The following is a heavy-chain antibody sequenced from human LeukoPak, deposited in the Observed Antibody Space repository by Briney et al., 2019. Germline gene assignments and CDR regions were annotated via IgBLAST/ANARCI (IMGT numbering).Heavy chain of an antibody. V-gene: IGHV4-59*08. CDR1: SDSLTSYY. J-gene: IGHJ2*01. Sequence: SETLSLTCTVSSDSLTSYYWSWIRQPPGKGLEWIGYIYYSGSTNYNPSLKSRVTISVDTSKNRFSLKLSSVTAADTAVYYCARTYYDLWSGSRYWYFQLWGRGTLVTVSS. D-gene: IGHD3-3*01. CDR2: IYYSGST. CDR3: ARTYYDLWSGSRYWYFQL.